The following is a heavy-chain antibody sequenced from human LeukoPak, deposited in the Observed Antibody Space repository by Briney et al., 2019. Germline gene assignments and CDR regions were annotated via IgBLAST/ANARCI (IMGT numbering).Heavy chain of an antibody. V-gene: IGHV4-31*03. D-gene: IGHD3-22*01. CDR3: AGSRIGYSDSSGFFDS. CDR1: GGSISSGGYY. Sequence: SETLSLTCTVSGGSISSGGYYWSWIRQHPGKGLEWIGYIHYSGSTYCSPSLKSRVTISVDTSKNQFSLKLSSVTAADTAVYYRAGSRIGYSDSSGFFDSWGQGTQVTVSS. CDR2: IHYSGST. J-gene: IGHJ4*02.